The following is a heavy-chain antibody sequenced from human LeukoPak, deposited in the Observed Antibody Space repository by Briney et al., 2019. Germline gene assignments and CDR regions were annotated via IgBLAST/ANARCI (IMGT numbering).Heavy chain of an antibody. CDR1: GFTFNKYS. D-gene: IGHD3-10*01. CDR2: ISGTSRTI. Sequence: GGSLRLSWVASGFTFNKYSMNWVRQAPGEGLQWLSYISGTSRTIYYADSVKGRFAISRDNARNSLYLQMSSLRVEDTAVYYCAKDGWLESGRTPFYFDSWGQGTLVTVSS. CDR3: AKDGWLESGRTPFYFDS. V-gene: IGHV3-48*01. J-gene: IGHJ4*02.